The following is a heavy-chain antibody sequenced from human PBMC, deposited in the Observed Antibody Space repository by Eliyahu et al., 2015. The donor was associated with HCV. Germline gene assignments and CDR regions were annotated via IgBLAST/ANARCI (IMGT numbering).Heavy chain of an antibody. V-gene: IGHV3-21*01. CDR1: GFTFSSYS. Sequence: EVQLVESGGGLVTPGGSLXLSCAASGFTFSSYSXNWVRQAPGKGLEWVSXISSSSSYTYYADSVKGRFTISRDNAKNSLYLQMNSLRAEETAVYYCARTYQLGYYYYGMDVWGQGTTVTVSS. D-gene: IGHD6-13*01. J-gene: IGHJ6*02. CDR3: ARTYQLGYYYYGMDV. CDR2: ISSSSSYT.